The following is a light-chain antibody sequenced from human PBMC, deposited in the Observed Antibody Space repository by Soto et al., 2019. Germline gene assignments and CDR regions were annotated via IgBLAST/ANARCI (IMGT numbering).Light chain of an antibody. V-gene: IGKV3-20*01. CDR2: GAS. J-gene: IGKJ2*01. Sequence: DIVLTQSPATLSLSPGERATLSCRASQIISSTYLGWYQQKPGQPPSLLFDGASSRTTGIPGRFSGSWSRTYFTLTSSRLEPEYFVVYCCQYYGCSMYTFGQGTKLEIK. CDR1: QIISSTY. CDR3: QYYGCSMYT.